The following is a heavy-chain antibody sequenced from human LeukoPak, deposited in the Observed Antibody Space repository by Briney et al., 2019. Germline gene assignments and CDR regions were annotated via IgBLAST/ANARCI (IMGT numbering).Heavy chain of an antibody. CDR3: ARDSGTTGEVKFDP. CDR1: GGSISSYY. V-gene: IGHV4-4*07. Sequence: SETLSLTCTASGGSISSYYWSWIRQPAGKGLEWIGRIYTSGSITYNPSLKSRVSMSVDTSKNQLSLKLSSVTAADTAVYYCARDSGTTGEVKFDPWGQGTLVTVSS. CDR2: IYTSGSI. D-gene: IGHD3-10*01. J-gene: IGHJ5*02.